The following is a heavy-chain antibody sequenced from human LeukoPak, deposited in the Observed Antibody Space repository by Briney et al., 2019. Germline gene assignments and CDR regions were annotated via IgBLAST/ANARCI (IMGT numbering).Heavy chain of an antibody. V-gene: IGHV3-7*03. CDR1: AFTFSSYW. CDR3: ARRSGIAVAGAFDY. D-gene: IGHD6-19*01. CDR2: IKQDGSEK. J-gene: IGHJ4*02. Sequence: GGSLRLSCAASAFTFSSYWMIWVRQAPGKGLEWVANIKQDGSEKNYVDSVKGRFSISRDNAKNSLDLQMTSLRAEDTAVYYCARRSGIAVAGAFDYWGQGTLVTVSS.